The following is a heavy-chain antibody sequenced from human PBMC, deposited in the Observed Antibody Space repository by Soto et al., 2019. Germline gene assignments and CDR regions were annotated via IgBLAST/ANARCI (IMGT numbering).Heavy chain of an antibody. CDR2: IYPDDSDT. Sequence: XESLRISCKGVGYSFTSYWIAWVRQMPGKGLEWMGIIYPDDSDTRYSPSFQGQVTISADKSINTAYLQWSSLKASDTAMYYCARRNTYFDYWGQGSLVTVSS. J-gene: IGHJ4*02. CDR3: ARRNTYFDY. CDR1: GYSFTSYW. D-gene: IGHD4-4*01. V-gene: IGHV5-51*01.